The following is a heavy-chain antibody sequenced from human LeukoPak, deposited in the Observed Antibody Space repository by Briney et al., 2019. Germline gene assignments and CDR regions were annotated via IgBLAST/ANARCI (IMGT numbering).Heavy chain of an antibody. Sequence: PGGSLRLSCAASGFTFSSYDMHWVRQATGKGLEWVSAIGTAGDTYYPGSVEGRFTISRENAKNSLYLQMNRLRAGDTAVYYCARLGYDYDAFDIWGQGTMVTVSS. V-gene: IGHV3-13*01. J-gene: IGHJ3*02. CDR3: ARLGYDYDAFDI. CDR1: GFTFSSYD. CDR2: IGTAGDT. D-gene: IGHD5-12*01.